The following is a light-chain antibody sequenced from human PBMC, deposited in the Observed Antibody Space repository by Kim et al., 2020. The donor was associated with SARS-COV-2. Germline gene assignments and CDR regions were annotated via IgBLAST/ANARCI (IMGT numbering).Light chain of an antibody. CDR1: QGISSY. Sequence: STGDRVTITCRASQGISSYLAWYQQKPGKAPRLLIYAASTLQSGVPSRFSGTGSGTDFTLTISCLQSEDFATYFCQQYYTSPQVTFGGGTKVDIK. CDR2: AAS. V-gene: IGKV1-8*01. J-gene: IGKJ4*01. CDR3: QQYYTSPQVT.